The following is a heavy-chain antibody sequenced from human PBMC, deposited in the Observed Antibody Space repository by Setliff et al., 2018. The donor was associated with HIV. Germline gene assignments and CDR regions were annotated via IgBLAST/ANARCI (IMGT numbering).Heavy chain of an antibody. CDR3: ARGGTSSNWFGP. Sequence: SLTCLVSGASISSNTWSWIRQAPGKGLQWIGFIYNSVTTNYNPSLKSRVTISLDTSKNQFSLKLTSVTAADTAVYYCARGGTSSNWFGPWGQGTLVTVSS. CDR1: GASISSNT. J-gene: IGHJ5*02. V-gene: IGHV4-59*01. D-gene: IGHD2-2*01. CDR2: IYNSVTT.